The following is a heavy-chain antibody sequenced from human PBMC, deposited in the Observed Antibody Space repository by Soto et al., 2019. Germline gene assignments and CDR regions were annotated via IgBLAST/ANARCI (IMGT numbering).Heavy chain of an antibody. CDR1: GDSISSSY. V-gene: IGHV4-59*01. CDR3: ARGYNWFDP. CDR2: IYYSGST. Sequence: QVQLQESGPGLVEPSETLSLTCSVSGDSISSSYWSWIRQPPGKGLEWIGYIYYSGSTNYNSSLKSRVTISLDTSKNQFSLKLSSVTAADTAVYYCARGYNWFDPWGQGTLVTVSS. J-gene: IGHJ5*02.